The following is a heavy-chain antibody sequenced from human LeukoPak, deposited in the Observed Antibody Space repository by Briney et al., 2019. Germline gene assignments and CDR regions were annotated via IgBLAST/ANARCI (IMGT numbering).Heavy chain of an antibody. CDR2: IYYSGST. J-gene: IGHJ5*02. V-gene: IGHV4-31*03. D-gene: IGHD2-2*02. CDR3: ARSLGYCSSTSCYIDYWFDP. Sequence: SETLSLTCTVSGGSISSGGYCWSWLRQHPGKGLEWIVYIYYSGSTYYNPSLKSRVTISVDTSKNQFSLKLSSVTAADTAVYYCARSLGYCSSTSCYIDYWFDPWGQGTLVTVSS. CDR1: GGSISSGGYC.